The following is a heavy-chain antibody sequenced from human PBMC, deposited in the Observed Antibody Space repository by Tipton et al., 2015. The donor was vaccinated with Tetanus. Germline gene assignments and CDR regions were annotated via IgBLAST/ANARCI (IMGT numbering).Heavy chain of an antibody. CDR3: ARQWSPWYGFVLGILDY. D-gene: IGHD3-16*01. V-gene: IGHV3-7*01. J-gene: IGHJ4*02. CDR1: GFIFSNFW. CDR2: IKQDGYEK. Sequence: GSLRLSCEASGFIFSNFWMSWVRQAPGEGLEWVANIKQDGYEKYYVDSVKGRFTISRDNAKNSLFLQMNSLKAEDTAVYYCARQWSPWYGFVLGILDYWGQGTLVSVSS.